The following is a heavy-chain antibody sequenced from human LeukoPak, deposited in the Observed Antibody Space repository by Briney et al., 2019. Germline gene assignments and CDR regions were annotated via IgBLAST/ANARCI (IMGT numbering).Heavy chain of an antibody. CDR1: GGSISSGGYS. CDR2: IYHSGST. Sequence: SETLSLTCAVSGGSISSGGYSWSWIRQPPGKGLEWIGYIYHSGSTYYNPSLKSRVTISVDRSKNQFSLKLSSVTAADTAVYYCARSNWNDGFDYWGQGTLVTVSS. CDR3: ARSNWNDGFDY. D-gene: IGHD1-20*01. J-gene: IGHJ4*02. V-gene: IGHV4-30-2*01.